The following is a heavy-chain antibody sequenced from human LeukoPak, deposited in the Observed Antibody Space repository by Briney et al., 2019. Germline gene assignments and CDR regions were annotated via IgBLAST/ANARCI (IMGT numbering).Heavy chain of an antibody. CDR2: IIPIFGTA. D-gene: IGHD1-26*01. J-gene: IGHJ3*02. V-gene: IGHV1-69*13. Sequence: ASVKVSCKASGGTFSSYAISWVRQAPGQGLEWMGGIIPIFGTANYAQKFQGRVTITADESTSTAYMELSSLRSEDTAVYYCARLDGGSYWSAFDIWGQGTMVTVSS. CDR3: ARLDGGSYWSAFDI. CDR1: GGTFSSYA.